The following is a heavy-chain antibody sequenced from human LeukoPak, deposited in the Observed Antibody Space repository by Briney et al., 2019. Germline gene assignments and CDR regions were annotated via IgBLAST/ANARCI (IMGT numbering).Heavy chain of an antibody. Sequence: SETLSLTCTVSGGSLTSRDYYWGWIRQPPGKGLEWIGSIYYSGSTCYNPSLKSRVTISVDGPKNQFSLKLSSVTAADTAVYYCARLAYDSSGYPTAFDYWGQGTLVTVSS. J-gene: IGHJ4*02. D-gene: IGHD3-22*01. CDR2: IYYSGST. CDR3: ARLAYDSSGYPTAFDY. CDR1: GGSLTSRDYY. V-gene: IGHV4-39*01.